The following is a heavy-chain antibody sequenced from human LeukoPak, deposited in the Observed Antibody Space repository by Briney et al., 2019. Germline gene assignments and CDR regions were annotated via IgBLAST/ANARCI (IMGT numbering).Heavy chain of an antibody. V-gene: IGHV4-39*01. Sequence: SETLSLTCTVSGGSISSSSYYWGWIRQPPGKGLEWIGNIYYTGSTYYNPSLKSRVTISADTSKNQFSLKLSSVTAADTGVFYCAGLRKQDTAIVYWGQGTLVTVSS. CDR2: IYYTGST. J-gene: IGHJ4*02. CDR1: GGSISSSSYY. CDR3: AGLRKQDTAIVY. D-gene: IGHD5-18*01.